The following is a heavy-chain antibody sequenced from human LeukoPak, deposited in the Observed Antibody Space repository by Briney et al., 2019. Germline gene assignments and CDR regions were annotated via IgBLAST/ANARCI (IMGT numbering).Heavy chain of an antibody. J-gene: IGHJ4*02. V-gene: IGHV1-18*04. CDR1: GYTFTSYG. Sequence: ASVKVSCKASGYTFTSYGISWVRQAARQGLEWMVWISAYNGNTNYAQKLQGRVTMTTDTSTSTAYMELRSLRSDGTAVYYCARDLWDIVVVVAATKPIYFFDYWGQGTLVTVSS. CDR3: ARDLWDIVVVVAATKPIYFFDY. D-gene: IGHD2-15*01. CDR2: ISAYNGNT.